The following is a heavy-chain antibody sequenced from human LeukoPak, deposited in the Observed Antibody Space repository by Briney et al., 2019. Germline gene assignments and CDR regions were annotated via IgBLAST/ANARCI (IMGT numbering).Heavy chain of an antibody. CDR3: ARDQYCSSTSCYDY. D-gene: IGHD2-2*01. Sequence: GGSLRLSCAASGFTFSSYWMSWVRQAPGKGREWVANIKQDGSEKYYVDSVKGRCTISRDNAKNSLYLQMNSLRAEDTAVYYCARDQYCSSTSCYDYWGQGTLVTVSS. CDR2: IKQDGSEK. CDR1: GFTFSSYW. V-gene: IGHV3-7*01. J-gene: IGHJ4*02.